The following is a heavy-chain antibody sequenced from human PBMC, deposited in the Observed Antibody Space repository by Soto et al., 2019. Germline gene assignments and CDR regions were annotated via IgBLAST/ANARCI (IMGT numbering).Heavy chain of an antibody. CDR2: IYYSGST. CDR1: GGSVSSGSYY. CDR3: ARLKGTIRFLEWLIPNWFDP. V-gene: IGHV4-61*01. D-gene: IGHD3-3*01. J-gene: IGHJ5*02. Sequence: SETLSLTCTVSGGSVSSGSYYWSWIRQPPGKGLEWIGYIYYSGSTNYNPSLKSRVTISVDTSKNQFSLKLSSVTAADTAVYYCARLKGTIRFLEWLIPNWFDPWGQGTLVTSPQ.